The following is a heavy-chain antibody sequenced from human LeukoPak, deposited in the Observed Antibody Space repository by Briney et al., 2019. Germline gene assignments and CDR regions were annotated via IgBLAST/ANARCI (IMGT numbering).Heavy chain of an antibody. CDR2: IYHSGST. D-gene: IGHD2-2*01. CDR1: GYSISSGYY. CDR3: ASHAYCSSTSCYPDFDY. Sequence: PSETLSLTCAVSGYSISSGYYWGWIRQPPGKGLEWIGSIYHSGSTYYNPSLKSRVTISIDTSKNQFSLKLSSVTAADTAVYYCASHAYCSSTSCYPDFDYWGQGTLVTVSS. J-gene: IGHJ4*02. V-gene: IGHV4-38-2*01.